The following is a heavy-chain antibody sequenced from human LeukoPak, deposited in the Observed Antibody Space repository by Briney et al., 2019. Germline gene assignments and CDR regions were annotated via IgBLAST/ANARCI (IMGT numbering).Heavy chain of an antibody. V-gene: IGHV4-31*03. J-gene: IGHJ6*02. Sequence: SETLSLTCTVSGGSISSGGYYWSWIRQHPGKGLEWIGYIYYSGSTYYNPSLKSRVTISVDTSKNQFSLKLSSVTAADTAVYYCARERSGITFGGVVVDPYYYYGMDVWGQGTTVTVSS. CDR3: ARERSGITFGGVVVDPYYYYGMDV. CDR2: IYYSGST. CDR1: GGSISSGGYY. D-gene: IGHD3-16*02.